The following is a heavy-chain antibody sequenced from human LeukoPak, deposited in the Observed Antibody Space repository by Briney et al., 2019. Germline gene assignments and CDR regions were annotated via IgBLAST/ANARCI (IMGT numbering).Heavy chain of an antibody. CDR2: VKSDGSDT. CDR3: TTGIGNYYYY. V-gene: IGHV3-74*01. Sequence: PGGSLRLSCAASGSTFSRYWMHWVRQAPGKGLVWVSRVKSDGSDTIYADSVKGRFTIFRDNAKNTLYLQMDSLRAEDTAVYYCTTGIGNYYYYWGQGTLVTVAS. J-gene: IGHJ4*02. CDR1: GSTFSRYW. D-gene: IGHD3-10*01.